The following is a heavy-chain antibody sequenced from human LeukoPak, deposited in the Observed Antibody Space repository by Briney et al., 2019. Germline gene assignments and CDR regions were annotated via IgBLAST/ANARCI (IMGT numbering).Heavy chain of an antibody. CDR1: GFTFSSYA. J-gene: IGHJ4*02. D-gene: IGHD1-26*01. CDR3: AKTKHLDGSYYPY. V-gene: IGHV3-23*01. Sequence: GGSLRLSCAASGFTFSSYAMSWVRQAPGKGLEGVSAISGSGGSTYYADSVKGRFTISRDNSKNTLYLQMNSLRAEDTAVYYCAKTKHLDGSYYPYSGQGTLVTVSS. CDR2: ISGSGGST.